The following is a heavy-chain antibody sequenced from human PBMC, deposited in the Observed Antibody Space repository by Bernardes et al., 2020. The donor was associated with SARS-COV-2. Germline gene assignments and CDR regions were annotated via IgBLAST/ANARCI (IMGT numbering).Heavy chain of an antibody. D-gene: IGHD1-20*01. Sequence: GGSLRLSCTASGFTFDNYALSWVRQAPGKGLQWVSTFSAVGTYTYYADSVKGRFTISRDNSRNTLDLQLHSLRDEDTALYYCARGWRRGISGGFDSWGQGTLVTVSS. CDR1: GFTFDNYA. CDR3: ARGWRRGISGGFDS. J-gene: IGHJ4*02. V-gene: IGHV3-23*01. CDR2: FSAVGTYT.